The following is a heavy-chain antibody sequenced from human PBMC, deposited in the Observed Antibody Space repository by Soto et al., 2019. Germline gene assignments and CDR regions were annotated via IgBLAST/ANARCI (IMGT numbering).Heavy chain of an antibody. D-gene: IGHD3-3*01. V-gene: IGHV4-31*03. CDR3: ARVDIRLWSGYYPDY. J-gene: IGHJ4*02. Sequence: QVQLQESGPGLVKSSQTLSLTCTVSGGSISSGGDYWSWIRQHPGKGLEWIGYIYYSGSTYSNPSLKCRVAIQVDTSNNQFSLKLISVTAADTAVYVCARVDIRLWSGYYPDYWCQVTLVTVAS. CDR1: GGSISSGGDY. CDR2: IYYSGST.